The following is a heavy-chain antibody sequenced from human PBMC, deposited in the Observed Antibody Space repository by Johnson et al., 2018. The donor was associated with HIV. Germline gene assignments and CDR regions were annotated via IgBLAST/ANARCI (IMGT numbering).Heavy chain of an antibody. CDR1: GFTFDDYA. Sequence: VQLVESGGGLVQPGRSLRLSCAASGFTFDDYAMHWVRQAPGKGLEWVSGISWNSGSIGYADSVKGRFTISRDNAKNSMYLQMNSLRAEDAAVYYCASWGILYDAFDIWGQGTMVTVAS. CDR3: ASWGILYDAFDI. D-gene: IGHD2-8*01. CDR2: ISWNSGSI. J-gene: IGHJ3*02. V-gene: IGHV3-9*01.